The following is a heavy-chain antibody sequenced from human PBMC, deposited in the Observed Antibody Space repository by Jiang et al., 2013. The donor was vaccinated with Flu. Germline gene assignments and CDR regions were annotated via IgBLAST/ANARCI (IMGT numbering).Heavy chain of an antibody. CDR1: GGSISSTMW. CDR2: VHHSGST. D-gene: IGHD3-10*01. CDR3: ASLYGSGRNDGFDI. J-gene: IGHJ3*02. V-gene: IGHV4-4*02. Sequence: GLVKPSGTLSLTCAVSGGSISSTMWWSWVRQPPGKGLEWIGEVHHSGSTNYNPSLNNRVTISVDKSKNQLSLRLNSVTAADTAVYYCASLYGSGRNDGFDIWGQGTMVTVSS.